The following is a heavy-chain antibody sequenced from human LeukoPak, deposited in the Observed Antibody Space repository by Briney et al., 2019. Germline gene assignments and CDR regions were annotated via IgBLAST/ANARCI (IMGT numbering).Heavy chain of an antibody. CDR1: GFTFSSFW. D-gene: IGHD6-13*01. Sequence: GGSLRLSCVPSGFTFSSFWMSWVRQAPGKGLEFVANIDQDGSVRNYVDSVKGRFIISRDNAKNSLYLQMDSLRAEDTAVYFCARDPGSSSFDYWGLGTPVTVSS. V-gene: IGHV3-7*01. CDR3: ARDPGSSSFDY. J-gene: IGHJ4*02. CDR2: IDQDGSVR.